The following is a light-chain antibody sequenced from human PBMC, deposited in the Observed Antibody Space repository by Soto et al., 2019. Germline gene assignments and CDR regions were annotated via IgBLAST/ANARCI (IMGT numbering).Light chain of an antibody. J-gene: IGKJ1*01. Sequence: DIKMTQSPSTLSASVGARVTITCRASQSISSWLAWYQQKPGKAPKLLIYDASSLESGVPSRFSGSGSGTECTLTISSLQPDDVTTYYCQQYNSYPWTFGQGTKVDI. V-gene: IGKV1-5*01. CDR1: QSISSW. CDR2: DAS. CDR3: QQYNSYPWT.